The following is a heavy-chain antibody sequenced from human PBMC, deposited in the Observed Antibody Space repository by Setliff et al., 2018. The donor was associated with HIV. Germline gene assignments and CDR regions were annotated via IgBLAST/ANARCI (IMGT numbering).Heavy chain of an antibody. CDR1: GYTFTSYG. V-gene: IGHV1-8*03. CDR3: ARERIGYFDF. CDR2: MNPNSGNT. Sequence: ASVKVSCKASGYTFTSYGISWVRQAPGQGLEWMGWMNPNSGNTGYAPKFQGRVTITADKSTSTSYMELSSLTSEDTAVYYCARERIGYFDFWGQGTLVTVSS. J-gene: IGHJ4*02. D-gene: IGHD2-15*01.